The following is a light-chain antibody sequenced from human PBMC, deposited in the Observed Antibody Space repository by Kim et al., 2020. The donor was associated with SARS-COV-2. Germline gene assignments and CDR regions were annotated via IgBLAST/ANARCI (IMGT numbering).Light chain of an antibody. CDR3: NSRDSSGNHQRVV. CDR2: GKN. Sequence: SSELTQDPAVSVALGQTVRITCQGDSLRSYYASWYQQKPGQAPVLVIYGKNNRPSGIPDRFSGSSSGNTASLTITGAQAEDEADYYCNSRDSSGNHQRVVFGGGTQLTVL. J-gene: IGLJ2*01. V-gene: IGLV3-19*01. CDR1: SLRSYY.